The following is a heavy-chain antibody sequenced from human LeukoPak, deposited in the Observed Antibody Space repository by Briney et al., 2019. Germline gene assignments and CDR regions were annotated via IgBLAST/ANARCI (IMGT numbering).Heavy chain of an antibody. V-gene: IGHV4-59*01. D-gene: IGHD2-15*01. CDR2: IYYSGST. CDR3: ARAPGYCSGGSCYYYYYGMDV. Sequence: PSETLSLTCTVSGGSMSSYYWSWVRQPPGKGLEWIGYIYYSGSTNYNPSLKSRVTISVDTSKNQFSLKLSSVTAADTAVYYCARAPGYCSGGSCYYYYYGMDVWGQGTTVTVSS. J-gene: IGHJ6*02. CDR1: GGSMSSYY.